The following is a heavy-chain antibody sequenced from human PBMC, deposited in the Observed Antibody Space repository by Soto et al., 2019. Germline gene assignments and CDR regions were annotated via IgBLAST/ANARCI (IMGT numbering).Heavy chain of an antibody. CDR1: GGTFSRYS. V-gene: IGHV1-69*13. J-gene: IGHJ4*02. CDR2: IIPIFGTA. CDR3: VGDPMNYDFWSGYPYPLDY. Sequence: SVKVSCKASGGTFSRYSISWVRQAPGQGLEWMGGIIPIFGTANYAQKFQGRVTITADESTSTAYMELSSLRSEDTAVYYCVGDPMNYDFWSGYPYPLDYWGQGTLVTVSS. D-gene: IGHD3-3*01.